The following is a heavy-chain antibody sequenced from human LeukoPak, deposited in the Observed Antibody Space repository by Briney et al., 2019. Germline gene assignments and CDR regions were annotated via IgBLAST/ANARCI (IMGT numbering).Heavy chain of an antibody. CDR2: VNPTSGGT. V-gene: IGHV1-2*02. Sequence: ASVKVSCKTSGYTFTSYYMHWVRQAPGQGLEWMGWVNPTSGGTNYAQKFQGRVTMTRDTSISTAYMELSGLRPDDTAVYYCARVYYYYDSSGILTLYFDYWGQGSLVTVSS. J-gene: IGHJ4*02. CDR3: ARVYYYYDSSGILTLYFDY. D-gene: IGHD3-22*01. CDR1: GYTFTSYY.